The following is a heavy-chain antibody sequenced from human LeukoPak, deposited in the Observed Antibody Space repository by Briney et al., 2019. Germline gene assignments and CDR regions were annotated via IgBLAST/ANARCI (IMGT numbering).Heavy chain of an antibody. CDR2: MNPNSGGT. CDR3: ARDLGSTVIVGEDAFDL. D-gene: IGHD2/OR15-2a*01. Sequence: ASVKVSCKASGYIFSDYYLHWVREAPGQGLEWMGWMNPNSGGTNYAQKFQGRITMTGDTSTAYLELSRLRSDDTAVYYCARDLGSTVIVGEDAFDLWGQGTMVTVSS. V-gene: IGHV1-2*02. J-gene: IGHJ3*01. CDR1: GYIFSDYY.